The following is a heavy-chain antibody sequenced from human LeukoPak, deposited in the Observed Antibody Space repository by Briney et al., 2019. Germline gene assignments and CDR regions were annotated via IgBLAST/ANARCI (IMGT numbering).Heavy chain of an antibody. V-gene: IGHV3-33*08. CDR2: IWYGGSNK. CDR1: GFTFSSYG. CDR3: ARVDGDYSFYYGMDV. J-gene: IGHJ6*02. Sequence: GGSLRLSCAASGFTFSSYGMHWVRQAPGKGLEWVAVIWYGGSNKYYADSVKGRFTISRDNSKNTLYLQMNSLRAEDTAVYYCARVDGDYSFYYGMDVWGQGTTVTVSS. D-gene: IGHD4-17*01.